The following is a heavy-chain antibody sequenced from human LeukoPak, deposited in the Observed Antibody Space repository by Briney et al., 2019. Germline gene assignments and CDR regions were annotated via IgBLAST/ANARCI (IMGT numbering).Heavy chain of an antibody. D-gene: IGHD3-9*01. CDR3: AKTPVYDILTGSFDY. Sequence: GGSLRLTCAAPKFTFSTSALSWVRQAPGKGLEWVSGINWNGGSTGYADSVKGRFTISRDNAKNSLYLQMNSLRAEDTALYYCAKTPVYDILTGSFDYWGQGTLVTVSS. CDR1: KFTFSTSA. J-gene: IGHJ4*02. V-gene: IGHV3-20*04. CDR2: INWNGGST.